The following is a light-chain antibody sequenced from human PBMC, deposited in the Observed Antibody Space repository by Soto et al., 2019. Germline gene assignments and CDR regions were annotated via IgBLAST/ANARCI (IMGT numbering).Light chain of an antibody. CDR2: DVS. J-gene: IGLJ2*01. CDR3: TSFTSASTQV. CDR1: SSDVGAYNY. V-gene: IGLV2-14*01. Sequence: QSALTQPASVSGSLGQSITISCTGTSSDVGAYNYVSWYQQHPGKAPKLMIYDVSNRPSGVSNRFSGSKSGNTASLTISGLQAEDEADYYCTSFTSASTQVFGGGTKVTVL.